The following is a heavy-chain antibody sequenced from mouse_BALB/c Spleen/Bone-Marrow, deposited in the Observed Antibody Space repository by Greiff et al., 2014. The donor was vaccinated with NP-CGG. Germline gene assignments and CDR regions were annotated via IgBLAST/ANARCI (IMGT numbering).Heavy chain of an antibody. V-gene: IGHV1-69*02. CDR3: TRAGNYGNYYAMDY. D-gene: IGHD2-1*01. CDR2: IYPSDSYT. CDR1: GYTFTSNW. Sequence: QVQLQQSGAELVRPGASVKLSCKASGYTFTSNWINWVKQRPGQGLEWIGNIYPSDSYTNYNQKFKDKATLTVDKSSSTAYMQLSSPTSEDSAVYFCTRAGNYGNYYAMDYWGQGTSVTVSS. J-gene: IGHJ4*01.